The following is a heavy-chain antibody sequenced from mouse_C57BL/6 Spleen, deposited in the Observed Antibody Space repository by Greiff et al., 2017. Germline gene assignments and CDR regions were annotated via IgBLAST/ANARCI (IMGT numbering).Heavy chain of an antibody. CDR3: VRDGGNYWYFDV. D-gene: IGHD1-1*02. Sequence: EVQGVESGGGLVQPKGSLKLSCAASGFTFNTYALHWVRQAPGKGLEWVARIRSKSSNYATYYADSVKDRFTISRDDSQSMLYLQMNNLKTEDTAMYYGVRDGGNYWYFDVWGTGTTVTVSS. CDR2: IRSKSSNYAT. V-gene: IGHV10-3*01. J-gene: IGHJ1*03. CDR1: GFTFNTYA.